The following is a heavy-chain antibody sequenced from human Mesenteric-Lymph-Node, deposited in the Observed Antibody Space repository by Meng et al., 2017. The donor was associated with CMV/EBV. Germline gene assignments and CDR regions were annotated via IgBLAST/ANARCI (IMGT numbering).Heavy chain of an antibody. CDR1: GFTFSDYY. V-gene: IGHV3-11*04. Sequence: GESLKISCAASGFTFSDYYMSWIRQAPGKGLEWVSYISSSGSTIYYADSVKGRFTISRDNAKNTLYLQMNSLRAEDTAVYYCARAYSSSWEYYYYYGMDVWGQGTTVTVSS. CDR3: ARAYSSSWEYYYYYGMDV. D-gene: IGHD6-13*01. J-gene: IGHJ6*02. CDR2: ISSSGSTI.